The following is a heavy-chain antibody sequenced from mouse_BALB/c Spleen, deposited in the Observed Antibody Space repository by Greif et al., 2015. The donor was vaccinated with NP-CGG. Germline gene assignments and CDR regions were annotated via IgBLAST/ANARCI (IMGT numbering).Heavy chain of an antibody. Sequence: VQLQESGAELVRPGTSVKVSCKASGYAFTNYLIEWVKQRPGQGLEWIGVINPGSGGTNYNEKFKGKATLTADKSSSTAYMQLSSLTSDDSAVYFCASYGNYVYYYAMDYWGQGTSVTVSS. J-gene: IGHJ4*01. V-gene: IGHV1-54*01. D-gene: IGHD2-1*01. CDR1: GYAFTNYL. CDR2: INPGSGGT. CDR3: ASYGNYVYYYAMDY.